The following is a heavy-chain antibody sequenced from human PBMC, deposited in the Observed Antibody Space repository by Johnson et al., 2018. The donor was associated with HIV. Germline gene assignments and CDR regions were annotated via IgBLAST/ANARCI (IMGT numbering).Heavy chain of an antibody. CDR1: GVTFSSYA. Sequence: QVQLVESGGGVGQPGRSLRLSFAASGVTFSSYAMHWIRQAPGKGLEWVAVISYYGSNKYYADSVNVRFSISRDNSKNTLYMQMKSLRAEDTAVYYFARDQWYDSSGFDAFDIWGQGTMVKVAS. J-gene: IGHJ3*02. CDR2: ISYYGSNK. D-gene: IGHD3-22*01. CDR3: ARDQWYDSSGFDAFDI. V-gene: IGHV3-30-3*01.